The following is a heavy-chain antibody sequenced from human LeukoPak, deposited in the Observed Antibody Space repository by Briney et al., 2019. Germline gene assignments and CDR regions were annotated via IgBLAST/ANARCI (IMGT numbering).Heavy chain of an antibody. CDR1: GYSISSGYY. D-gene: IGHD1-26*01. CDR3: AREHSESYYTFDY. CDR2: IYYSGRT. V-gene: IGHV4-61*01. Sequence: SETLSLTCTVSGYSISSGYYWGWIRQPPGKGLEWIGYIYYSGRTNYNPSLKSRVSMSVDTSKNQFSLRLSSVTAADTAVYYCAREHSESYYTFDYWGQGTLVTVSS. J-gene: IGHJ4*02.